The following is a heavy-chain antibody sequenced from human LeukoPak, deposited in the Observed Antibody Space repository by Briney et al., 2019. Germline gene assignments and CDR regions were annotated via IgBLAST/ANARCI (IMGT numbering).Heavy chain of an antibody. CDR3: ARAGYSYGLVDY. CDR2: ISSSSSYI. Sequence: PGGSLRLSCAASGFTFSSYTMNWVRQAPGKGLEWFSSISSSSSYIYYADSVKGRFTISRDNAKNSLYLQMNSLRAEDTAVYYCARAGYSYGLVDYWGQGTLVTVSS. V-gene: IGHV3-21*01. J-gene: IGHJ4*02. CDR1: GFTFSSYT. D-gene: IGHD5-18*01.